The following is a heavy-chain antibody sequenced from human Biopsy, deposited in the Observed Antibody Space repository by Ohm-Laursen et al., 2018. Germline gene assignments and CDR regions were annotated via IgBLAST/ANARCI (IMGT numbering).Heavy chain of an antibody. J-gene: IGHJ4*01. CDR1: GFILNNYG. Sequence: SLRLSCSASGFILNNYGLSWVRQAPGKGLEWVSAIRGSGLTTFYTDSVKGRFTISRDNSKNTLSLQMNSLRAEDTAVYYCAKEEPPQGYDFRSGHYYYFDYWGQGTLVTVSS. V-gene: IGHV3-23*01. D-gene: IGHD3-3*01. CDR2: IRGSGLTT. CDR3: AKEEPPQGYDFRSGHYYYFDY.